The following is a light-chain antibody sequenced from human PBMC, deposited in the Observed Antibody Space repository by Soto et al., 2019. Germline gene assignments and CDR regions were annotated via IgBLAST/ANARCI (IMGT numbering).Light chain of an antibody. V-gene: IGKV3-20*01. CDR2: DAY. CDR3: QQYGSSGT. J-gene: IGKJ1*01. CDR1: QSVSSSY. Sequence: EIVFTQSPGTLSLSPGERATLSCRASQSVSSSYLAWYQQKPGKAPRLLIYDAYNRATGIPPRLSGSGSGTDFTLTIRRLEPEDFAVYYCQQYGSSGTFGQGTKVDIK.